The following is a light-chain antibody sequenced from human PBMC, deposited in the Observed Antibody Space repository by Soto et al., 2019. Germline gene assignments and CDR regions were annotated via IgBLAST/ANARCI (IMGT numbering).Light chain of an antibody. Sequence: QSVLTQPPSASGTPGQRVTISCSGSSSNIGINVLSWCQQLPGAAPKLLIYSNDQRPSGVPDRFSGSKSGTSASLAISGLQSEDEADYYCAAWDDSLNGYAFGPGTKLTVL. CDR1: SSNIGINV. CDR2: SND. J-gene: IGLJ1*01. CDR3: AAWDDSLNGYA. V-gene: IGLV1-44*01.